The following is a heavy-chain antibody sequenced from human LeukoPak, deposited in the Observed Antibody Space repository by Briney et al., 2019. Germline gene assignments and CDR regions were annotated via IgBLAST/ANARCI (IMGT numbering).Heavy chain of an antibody. CDR3: AREMVRGSYYTDV. CDR1: GYIFTNYY. CDR2: INPSGGTA. J-gene: IGHJ6*03. Sequence: ASVKVSCKASGYIFTNYYLQWVRQAPGQGLEWMGTINPSGGTASYAQQFHGRVTMTRDTSTSTVYMELSSLRSEDTAVYYCAREMVRGSYYTDVWGTGTTVTLSS. D-gene: IGHD3-10*01. V-gene: IGHV1-46*01.